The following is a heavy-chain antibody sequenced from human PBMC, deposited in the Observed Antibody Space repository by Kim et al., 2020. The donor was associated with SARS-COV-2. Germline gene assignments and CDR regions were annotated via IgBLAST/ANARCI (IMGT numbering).Heavy chain of an antibody. D-gene: IGHD3-22*01. V-gene: IGHV4-31*02. J-gene: IGHJ4*02. CDR3: ASYYDSSGVFDY. Sequence: YNPTLQSRVSLSRDPSENQFSLKLCSVTAVDTAVYYCASYYDSSGVFDYWGQGTLVTVSS.